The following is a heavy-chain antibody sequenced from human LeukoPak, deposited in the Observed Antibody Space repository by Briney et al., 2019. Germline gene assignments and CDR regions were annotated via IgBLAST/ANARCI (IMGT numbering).Heavy chain of an antibody. Sequence: GGSLRLSCAASGFTFSSYAMHWVRQAPGKGLEWVAVISYDGSNKYYADSVKGRFTISRDNSKNTLYLQMNSLRAEDTAVYYCAKEHQYYYYDSSGYYYFDYWGQGTLVTVSS. CDR3: AKEHQYYYYDSSGYYYFDY. CDR2: ISYDGSNK. V-gene: IGHV3-30-3*01. J-gene: IGHJ4*02. D-gene: IGHD3-22*01. CDR1: GFTFSSYA.